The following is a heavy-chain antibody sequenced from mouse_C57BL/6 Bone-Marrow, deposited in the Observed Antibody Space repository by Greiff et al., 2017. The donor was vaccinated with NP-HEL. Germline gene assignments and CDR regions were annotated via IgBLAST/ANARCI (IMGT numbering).Heavy chain of an antibody. D-gene: IGHD1-1*01. CDR1: GFTFSSYA. V-gene: IGHV5-4*01. CDR2: ISDGGSYT. CDR3: ARDRGYYGSRIYWYVDV. J-gene: IGHJ1*03. Sequence: EVKLMESGGGLVKPGGSLKLSCAASGFTFSSYAMSWVRQTPEKRLEWVATISDGGSYTYYPDNVKGRFTISRDNAKNNLYLQMSHLKSEDTAMYYCARDRGYYGSRIYWYVDVWGTGTTVTVSS.